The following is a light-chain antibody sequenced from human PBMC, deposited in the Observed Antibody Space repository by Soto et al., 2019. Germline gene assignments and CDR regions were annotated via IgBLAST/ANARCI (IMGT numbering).Light chain of an antibody. CDR2: DAS. J-gene: IGKJ4*01. V-gene: IGKV3-11*01. CDR3: KQRTNWLT. CDR1: QSVSSS. Sequence: EIVLTQSPATLSLSPGERATLSCRASQSVSSSLAWYQQKPGQAPRLLIYDASNRATGIPARFSGSGSGTDFTLTISRLEPEDFAVYFCKQRTNWLTFGGGTKVEI.